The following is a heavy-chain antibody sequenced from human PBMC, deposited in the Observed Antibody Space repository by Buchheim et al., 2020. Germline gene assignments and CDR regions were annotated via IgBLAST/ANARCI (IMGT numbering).Heavy chain of an antibody. V-gene: IGHV4-4*03. Sequence: QEQLQESGPGLVKPPGTLSLTCAVSGGSISSRDWWSWVRQPPGKGLEWIGEIYHGGSNNYNTSLKSRVTISVDKPKNHFFLNLSYVTAADSAVYYCARNDFYALDVWGQGTT. CDR2: IYHGGSN. CDR1: GGSISSRDW. CDR3: ARNDFYALDV. J-gene: IGHJ6*02.